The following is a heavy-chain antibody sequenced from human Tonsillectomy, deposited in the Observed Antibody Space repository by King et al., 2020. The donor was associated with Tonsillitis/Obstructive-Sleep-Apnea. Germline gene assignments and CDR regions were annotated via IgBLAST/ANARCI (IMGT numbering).Heavy chain of an antibody. CDR2: IYYSGST. CDR1: GGSISSYY. D-gene: IGHD3-3*01. Sequence: QLQESGPGLVKPSETLSLTCTVSGGSISSYYWSWIRQPPGKGLEWIGYIYYSGSTNYNPSPKSRVTISVDTSKNQFSLKLSSVTAADTAVYYCARLSITIFGVVIMGSWFDPWGQGTLVTVSS. V-gene: IGHV4-59*01. CDR3: ARLSITIFGVVIMGSWFDP. J-gene: IGHJ5*02.